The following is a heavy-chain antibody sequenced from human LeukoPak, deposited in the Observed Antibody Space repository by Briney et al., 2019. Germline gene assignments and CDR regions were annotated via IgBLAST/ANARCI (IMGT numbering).Heavy chain of an antibody. CDR2: ISWNSGSI. V-gene: IGHV3-9*01. Sequence: PGRSLRLSCAASGFTFDDYAMHWVRQAPGKGLEWVSGISWNSGSIGYADSVKGRFTISRDNAKNSLYLQMNSLRAEDTALYYCAKDTSSSGWSGGFDYWGQGTLVTVPS. D-gene: IGHD6-19*01. CDR1: GFTFDDYA. CDR3: AKDTSSSGWSGGFDY. J-gene: IGHJ4*02.